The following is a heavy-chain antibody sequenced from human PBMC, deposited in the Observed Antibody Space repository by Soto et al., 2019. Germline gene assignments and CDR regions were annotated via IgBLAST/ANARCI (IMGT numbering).Heavy chain of an antibody. CDR1: GGSLSGYY. D-gene: IGHD5-12*01. J-gene: IGHJ4*02. V-gene: IGHV4-34*01. CDR3: ARGQEGVVATH. CDR2: VKDGGHT. Sequence: QVQLQQWGAGLLKPSETLSFNCAFTGGSLSGYYWTWIRQPPGKGLEWIGEVKDGGHTNYSPSLRGRVTISSDTSNNQFSLRLNSVTAADTGVYYCARGQEGVVATHWDQGSLVTVSS.